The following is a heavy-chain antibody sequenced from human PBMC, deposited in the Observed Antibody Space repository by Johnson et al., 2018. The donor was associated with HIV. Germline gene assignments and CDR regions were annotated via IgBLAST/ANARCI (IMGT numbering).Heavy chain of an antibody. J-gene: IGHJ3*02. Sequence: VQLVESGGGLVQPGRSLRLSCPASGFTFGDYALSWVRQAPGKGLEWVGFIRSKASGGTTEYAASVKVRFTISRDDSKSISYLQMHSLRAEDTAVYYCARQRRAGPFDAFDIWGQGIMVTVSS. V-gene: IGHV3-49*04. D-gene: IGHD6-19*01. CDR1: GFTFGDYA. CDR3: ARQRRAGPFDAFDI. CDR2: IRSKASGGTT.